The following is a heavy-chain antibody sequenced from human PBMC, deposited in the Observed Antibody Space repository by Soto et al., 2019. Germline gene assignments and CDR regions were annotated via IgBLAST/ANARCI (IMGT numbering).Heavy chain of an antibody. D-gene: IGHD2-2*01. Sequence: QVQLVQSGAEVKKPGASVKVSCKASGYDFSSYGISCVRQAPGQGLEWRGWLSASNGNRDYAQQFQGRVTMTSDTSRTTAYMELRSLRSDDTAVYYCLRDPQRNDYWGQGTLVNVSS. CDR2: LSASNGNR. CDR3: LRDPQRNDY. V-gene: IGHV1-18*04. CDR1: GYDFSSYG. J-gene: IGHJ4*02.